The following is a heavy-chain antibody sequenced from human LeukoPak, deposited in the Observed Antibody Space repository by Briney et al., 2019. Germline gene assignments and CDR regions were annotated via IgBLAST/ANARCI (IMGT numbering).Heavy chain of an antibody. CDR2: IYHSGST. CDR3: ARDPTSWYSSGWYYFDY. J-gene: IGHJ4*02. Sequence: SETLSLTCTVSGYSISSGYYWGWIRQPAGKGLEWIGSIYHSGSTYYNPSLKSRVTISVDTSKNQFSLKLSSVTAADTAVYYCARDPTSWYSSGWYYFDYWGQGTLVAVSS. D-gene: IGHD6-19*01. CDR1: GYSISSGYY. V-gene: IGHV4-38-2*02.